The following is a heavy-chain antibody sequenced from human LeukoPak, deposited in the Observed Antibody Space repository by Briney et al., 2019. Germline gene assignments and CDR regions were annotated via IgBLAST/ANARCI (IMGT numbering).Heavy chain of an antibody. V-gene: IGHV3-11*06. CDR3: ARGGNGYSYALEY. CDR1: GFTFSDYY. D-gene: IGHD5-24*01. Sequence: PGGSLRLSCAASGFTFSDYYMSWIRQAPGKGLEWVSYISSSSNYTNYADCVKGRFTICRDNAKNSLYLQMNSLRAEDTAIYYCARGGNGYSYALEYWGEGTLVSVSS. CDR2: ISSSSNYT. J-gene: IGHJ4*02.